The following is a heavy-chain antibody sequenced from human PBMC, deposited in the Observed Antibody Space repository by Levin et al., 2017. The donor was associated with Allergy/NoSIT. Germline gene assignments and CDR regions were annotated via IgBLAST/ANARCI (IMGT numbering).Heavy chain of an antibody. CDR1: GFTASSNH. Sequence: GGSLRLSCAASGFTASSNHMSWVRQAPGKGLEWLSFIYTDGRTHYADSVKGRFTISRDDSKNTLHLQMNSLRADDTAVYYCARGGAGPYYFDYWGQGTLVTVSS. CDR3: ARGGAGPYYFDY. J-gene: IGHJ4*02. V-gene: IGHV3-53*01. CDR2: IYTDGRT. D-gene: IGHD3-16*01.